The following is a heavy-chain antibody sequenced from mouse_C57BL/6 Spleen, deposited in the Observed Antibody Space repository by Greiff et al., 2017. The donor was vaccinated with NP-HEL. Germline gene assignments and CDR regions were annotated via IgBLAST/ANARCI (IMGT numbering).Heavy chain of an antibody. CDR1: GFTFSDYG. CDR3: ARGLYYGNYHYAMDY. CDR2: ISSGSSTI. D-gene: IGHD2-1*01. V-gene: IGHV5-17*01. Sequence: EVMLVESGGGLVKPGGSLKLSCAASGFTFSDYGMHWVRQAPEKGLEWVAYISSGSSTIYYADTVKGRFTISRDNAKNTLFLQMTSLRSEDTAMYYCARGLYYGNYHYAMDYWGQGTSVTVSS. J-gene: IGHJ4*01.